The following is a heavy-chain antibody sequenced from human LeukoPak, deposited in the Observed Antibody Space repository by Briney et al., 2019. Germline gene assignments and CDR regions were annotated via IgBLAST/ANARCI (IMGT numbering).Heavy chain of an antibody. J-gene: IGHJ3*02. Sequence: SETLSLTCTVSGGSISSGSYSWSWIRQPAGKGLEWIGRIYTSGSTNYNPSLKSRVTISVDTSKNQFSLKLSSVTAADTAVYYCARGLIQAAAGAFDIWGQGTMVTVSS. V-gene: IGHV4-61*02. D-gene: IGHD5-18*01. CDR1: GGSISSGSYS. CDR2: IYTSGST. CDR3: ARGLIQAAAGAFDI.